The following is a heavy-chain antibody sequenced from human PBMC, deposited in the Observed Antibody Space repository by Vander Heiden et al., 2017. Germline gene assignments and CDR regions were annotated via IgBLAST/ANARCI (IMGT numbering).Heavy chain of an antibody. CDR2: ISSSGRTI. D-gene: IGHD3-10*02. Sequence: QVQLVESGGGLVKPGGSLRLSCAASGFTFSDYYMSWIRQAPGKGLEWVSYISSSGRTIDDADSVKGRFTISRDKAKNSMYMKMNSLRAEDTAVYDCARVCRSMDVWGQGTTVTVYS. J-gene: IGHJ6*02. V-gene: IGHV3-11*01. CDR3: ARVCRSMDV. CDR1: GFTFSDYY.